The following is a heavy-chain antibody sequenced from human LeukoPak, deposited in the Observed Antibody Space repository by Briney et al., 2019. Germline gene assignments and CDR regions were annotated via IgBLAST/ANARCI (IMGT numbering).Heavy chain of an antibody. J-gene: IGHJ6*02. D-gene: IGHD2-21*02. CDR2: ISSSGSTI. CDR1: GFTFSDYY. V-gene: IGHV3-11*01. Sequence: GGSLRLSCAASGFTFSDYYMSWIRQAPGKGLEWVSYISSSGSTIYYADSVKGRFTISRDNAKNSLYLQMNSLRAEDTAVYYCARDIPPVTATTYYYYYYGMDVWGQGTTVTVSS. CDR3: ARDIPPVTATTYYYYYYGMDV.